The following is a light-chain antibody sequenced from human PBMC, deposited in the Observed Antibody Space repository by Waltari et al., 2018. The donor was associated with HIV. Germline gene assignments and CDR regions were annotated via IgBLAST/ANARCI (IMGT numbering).Light chain of an antibody. CDR2: GAS. J-gene: IGKJ1*01. V-gene: IGKV3-15*01. CDR3: QQYINWPHT. CDR1: QSVSSN. Sequence: EIVMTQSPATLSVSPGERATLSCRASQSVSSNLAWYQQKPGQAPRLLIYGASPRATGIPARFSGSGSGTEFTLTVSSLQSEDFAVYYCQQYINWPHTFGQGTKVEIK.